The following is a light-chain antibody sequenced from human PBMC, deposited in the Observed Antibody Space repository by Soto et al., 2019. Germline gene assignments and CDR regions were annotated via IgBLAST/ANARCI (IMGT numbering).Light chain of an antibody. CDR2: EVR. J-gene: IGLJ2*01. Sequence: QSALTQPASVSGSPGQSITISCSGSSGDIGGYNFVSWYQHPPGKAPKLIIFEVRFRPSGVSNRFSGSKSGDTASLTISKLLPEDEADYYCSSYTSTGTLIVFGGGTKLTVL. CDR1: SGDIGGYNF. CDR3: SSYTSTGTLIV. V-gene: IGLV2-14*01.